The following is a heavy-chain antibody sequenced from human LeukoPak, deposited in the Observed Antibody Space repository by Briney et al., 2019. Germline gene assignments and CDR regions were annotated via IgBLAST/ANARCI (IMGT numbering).Heavy chain of an antibody. Sequence: GASVKFSCKASGYTFTGYSMHWVRQATGQGLDWMGWLNPNRGGTNYAQKFQGRVTKTRDTSISTAYMELSRLRSDDTAVYYCARGPVNSGSYPPDYWGQGTLVTVSS. CDR2: LNPNRGGT. CDR1: GYTFTGYS. V-gene: IGHV1-2*02. CDR3: ARGPVNSGSYPPDY. J-gene: IGHJ4*02. D-gene: IGHD1-26*01.